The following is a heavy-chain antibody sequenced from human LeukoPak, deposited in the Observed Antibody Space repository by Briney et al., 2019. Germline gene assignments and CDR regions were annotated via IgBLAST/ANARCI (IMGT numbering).Heavy chain of an antibody. CDR3: ARESGYSYGQFDY. D-gene: IGHD5-18*01. Sequence: GGSLRLSCAASGFTVSSNYMSWVRQAPGKGLEWVSVIYSGGSTHYADSVKGRFTISRDNSKNTLYLQMNSLRAEDTAVYYCARESGYSYGQFDYWGQGTLVTVSS. CDR2: IYSGGST. V-gene: IGHV3-53*01. J-gene: IGHJ4*02. CDR1: GFTVSSNY.